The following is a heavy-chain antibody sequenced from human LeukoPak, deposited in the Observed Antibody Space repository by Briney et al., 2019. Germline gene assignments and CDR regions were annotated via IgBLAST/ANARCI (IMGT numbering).Heavy chain of an antibody. CDR2: ISAKNGNT. CDR1: GYTFTNYG. J-gene: IGHJ4*02. D-gene: IGHD3-22*01. CDR3: ARGRQDYYDSSGYFDN. Sequence: VASVTVSCKASGYTFTNYGISWVRQAPGQGLQWMGWISAKNGNTKYAEKFQGRGTMTTDTSTNTAYMELRSLRSDDTAVYYCARGRQDYYDSSGYFDNWGQGTLVTVSS. V-gene: IGHV1-18*01.